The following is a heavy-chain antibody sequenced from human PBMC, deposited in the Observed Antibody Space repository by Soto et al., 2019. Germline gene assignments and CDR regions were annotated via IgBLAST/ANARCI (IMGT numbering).Heavy chain of an antibody. CDR2: INHSGST. Sequence: QVQLLQWGAGLLKPSETLSLTCAVDGGSFSGYYWSWIRQPTGKGLEWIGEINHSGSTNYNPPLKSRVNISVDTSKNQFALKLSSVTAADTAVYYCARVYSGGYVDYWGQGTLVTVSS. CDR1: GGSFSGYY. V-gene: IGHV4-34*01. J-gene: IGHJ4*02. CDR3: ARVYSGGYVDY. D-gene: IGHD3-22*01.